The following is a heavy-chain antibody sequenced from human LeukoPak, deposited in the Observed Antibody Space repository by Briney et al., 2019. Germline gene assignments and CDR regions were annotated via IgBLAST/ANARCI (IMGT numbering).Heavy chain of an antibody. Sequence: PSETLSLTCTVSGGSISTSYYWGWIRQPPGKGLEWIGSISYSGSTNYNPSLKSRVTISVDTSRNQFSLKLSSVTAADTAVYYCELRSVAATVSFDYWGQETLVTVSS. V-gene: IGHV4-39*01. CDR3: ELRSVAATVSFDY. J-gene: IGHJ4*02. CDR2: ISYSGST. D-gene: IGHD6-13*01. CDR1: GGSISTSYY.